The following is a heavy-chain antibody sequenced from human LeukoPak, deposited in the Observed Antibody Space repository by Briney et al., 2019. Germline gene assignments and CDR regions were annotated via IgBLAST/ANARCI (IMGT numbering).Heavy chain of an antibody. CDR1: GGSISSNIYY. D-gene: IGHD4-23*01. CDR2: IYSSGST. V-gene: IGHV4-61*02. Sequence: MPSETLSLTCTVSGGSISSNIYYWNWIRQPAGKGLEWIGRIYSSGSTNYNPSLKRRLTISLDTSKNQFSLTLTTVTEADTAVYYCARGDKEYGGNIDYWGQGTLVTVSS. CDR3: ARGDKEYGGNIDY. J-gene: IGHJ4*02.